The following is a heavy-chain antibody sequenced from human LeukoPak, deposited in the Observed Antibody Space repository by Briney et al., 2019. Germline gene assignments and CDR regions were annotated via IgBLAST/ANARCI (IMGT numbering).Heavy chain of an antibody. CDR3: AREGYCSSTSCSGGFDP. J-gene: IGHJ5*02. CDR2: INPSGGST. D-gene: IGHD2-2*01. V-gene: IGHV1-46*01. CDR1: GYTFTTYY. Sequence: GASVKVSCKASGYTFTTYYMHWVRQAPGQGLEWMGIINPSGGSTTYAQKFQGRVTMTRDTSTSTVYMELSSLGSEDTAVYYCAREGYCSSTSCSGGFDPWGQGTLVAVSS.